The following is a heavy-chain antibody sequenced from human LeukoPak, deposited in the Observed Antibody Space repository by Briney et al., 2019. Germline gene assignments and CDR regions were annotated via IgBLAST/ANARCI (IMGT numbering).Heavy chain of an antibody. J-gene: IGHJ5*02. CDR1: GFTFGDYT. D-gene: IGHD2-2*02. Sequence: GGSVRLSCTASGFTFGDYTMTWVRQTPGKGLEWVGLIQHHGYGATTENAASVEGKFTSSRDHWNSIVHLQMNSLKTEGSAVYYCTRVVTDSYTSGSFRNWFDPWGQGTLVTVSS. V-gene: IGHV3-49*04. CDR2: IQHHGYGATT. CDR3: TRVVTDSYTSGSFRNWFDP.